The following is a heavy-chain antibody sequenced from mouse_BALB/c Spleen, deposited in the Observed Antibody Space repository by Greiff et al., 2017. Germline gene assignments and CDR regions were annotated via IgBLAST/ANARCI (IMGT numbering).Heavy chain of an antibody. CDR3: ARSLYYFDY. CDR1: GFTFSSFG. Sequence: EVMLVESGGGLVQPGGSRKLSCAASGFTFSSFGMHWVRQAPEKGLEWVAYISSGSSTIYYADTVKGRFTISRDNPKNTLFLQMTSLRSEDTAMYYCARSLYYFDYWGQGTTLTVSS. D-gene: IGHD6-2*01. CDR2: ISSGSSTI. V-gene: IGHV5-17*02. J-gene: IGHJ2*01.